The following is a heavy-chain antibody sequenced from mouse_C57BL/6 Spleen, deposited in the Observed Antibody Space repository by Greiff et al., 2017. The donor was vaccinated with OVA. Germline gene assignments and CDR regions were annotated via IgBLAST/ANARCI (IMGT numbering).Heavy chain of an antibody. CDR2: INPSTGGT. J-gene: IGHJ4*01. CDR1: GYSFTGYY. V-gene: IGHV1-42*01. CDR3: ARSGRDAMDY. Sequence: EVQLQESGPELVKPGDSVKISCKASGYSFTGYYMNWVKQSPEKSLEWIGEINPSTGGTTYNQKFKAKATLTVDNSSSTAYMQLKSLTSEDSAVYYCARSGRDAMDYWGQGTSVTVSS. D-gene: IGHD3-1*01.